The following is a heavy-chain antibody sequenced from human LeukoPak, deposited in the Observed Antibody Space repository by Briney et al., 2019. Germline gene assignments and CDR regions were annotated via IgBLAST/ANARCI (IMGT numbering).Heavy chain of an antibody. CDR3: QGLGTDYHFGPFDN. J-gene: IGHJ3*02. V-gene: IGHV3-23*01. Sequence: GGSLRLSCAASGFSFVNNAMSWVRQTPGKGLEWVSAISSAGTHTFYADSVKGRFTISRDNSKNTLYLQMNSLRAEDTAIYYCQGLGTDYHFGPFDNWGQGTVVTVSS. CDR2: ISSAGTHT. CDR1: GFSFVNNA. D-gene: IGHD3/OR15-3a*01.